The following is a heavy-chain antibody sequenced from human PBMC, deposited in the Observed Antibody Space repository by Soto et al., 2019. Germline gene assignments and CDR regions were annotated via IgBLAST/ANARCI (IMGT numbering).Heavy chain of an antibody. CDR3: ARGAVRGVIIGAFDI. Sequence: SETLSLTCAVYGGSFSGYYWSWIRQPPGKGLEWIGEINHSGSTNYNPSLKSRVTISVDTSKNQFSLKLSSVTAADTAVYYCARGAVRGVIIGAFDIWGQWTMVTVSS. CDR1: GGSFSGYY. J-gene: IGHJ3*02. D-gene: IGHD3-10*01. V-gene: IGHV4-34*01. CDR2: INHSGST.